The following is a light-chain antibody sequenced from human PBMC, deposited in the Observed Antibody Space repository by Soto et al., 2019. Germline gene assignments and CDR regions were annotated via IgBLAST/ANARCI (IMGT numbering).Light chain of an antibody. Sequence: QSALTQPASVSGSLGQSITISCTGTSSDVGGYDFVTWYQHRPGRAPKLIIYDVSDRPSGVSNRFSGSKSGNTASLTISGRQTEDEADYYCSSYTSSITPYVLGTGTKVTVL. CDR2: DVS. CDR1: SSDVGGYDF. V-gene: IGLV2-14*03. J-gene: IGLJ1*01. CDR3: SSYTSSITPYV.